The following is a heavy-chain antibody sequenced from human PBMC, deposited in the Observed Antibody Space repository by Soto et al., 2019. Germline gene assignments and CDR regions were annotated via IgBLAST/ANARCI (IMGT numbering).Heavy chain of an antibody. CDR2: ISGNTYDI. D-gene: IGHD6-6*01. CDR3: AKERYSSSSAYFDY. Sequence: GGSLRLSCAASGFTFSSHAMNWVRQAPGKGLEWVSAISGNTYDIYYADSVKGRFTISRDNSKNTLFLQMNSLRAEDTAVYYCAKERYSSSSAYFDYWGQGTLVTVSS. V-gene: IGHV3-23*01. CDR1: GFTFSSHA. J-gene: IGHJ4*02.